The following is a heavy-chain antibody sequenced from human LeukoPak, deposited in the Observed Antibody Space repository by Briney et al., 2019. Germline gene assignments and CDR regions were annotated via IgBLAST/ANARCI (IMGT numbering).Heavy chain of an antibody. V-gene: IGHV3-21*01. CDR2: ISSSSSYI. CDR3: ARDAATGTRAFDI. D-gene: IGHD1-1*01. J-gene: IGHJ3*02. Sequence: GGSLRLSCAASGFTFSSYSMNWVLQAPGKGLEWVSSISSSSSYIYYADSVKGRFTISRDNAKNSLYLQMNSLRAEDTAVYYCARDAATGTRAFDIWGQGTMVTVSS. CDR1: GFTFSSYS.